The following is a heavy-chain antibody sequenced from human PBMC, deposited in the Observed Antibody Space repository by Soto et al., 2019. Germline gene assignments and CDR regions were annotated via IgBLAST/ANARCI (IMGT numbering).Heavy chain of an antibody. CDR1: GFTFSSYW. J-gene: IGHJ6*02. CDR2: INSDGSST. V-gene: IGHV3-74*01. Sequence: GGPLRLSCAASGFTFSSYWMHWVRQAPGKGLVWVSRINSDGSSTSYADSVKGRFTISRDNAKNTLYLQMNSLRAEDTAVYYWARGPRFKDFYYYYGMDVWGQGTTVTVSS. CDR3: ARGPRFKDFYYYYGMDV.